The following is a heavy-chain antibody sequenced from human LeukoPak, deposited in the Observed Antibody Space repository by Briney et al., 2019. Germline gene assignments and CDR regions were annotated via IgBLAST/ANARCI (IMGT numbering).Heavy chain of an antibody. CDR2: IYYSGST. Sequence: MTSETLSLTCTVSGGSISSYYWSWIRQPPGEGLEWIGYIYYSGSTNYNPSLKSRVTISVDTSKNQFSLKLSSVTAADTAVYYCARGGVLRYFDWPLGDAFDIWGQGTMVTVPS. CDR3: ARGGVLRYFDWPLGDAFDI. J-gene: IGHJ3*02. D-gene: IGHD3-9*01. V-gene: IGHV4-59*01. CDR1: GGSISSYY.